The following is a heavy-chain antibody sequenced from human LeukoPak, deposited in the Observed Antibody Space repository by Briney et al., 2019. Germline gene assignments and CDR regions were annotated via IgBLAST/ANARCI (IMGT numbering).Heavy chain of an antibody. Sequence: QTGGSLRLSCAASEFTFSNYDMHWVRQAPGKGLEWVAVISYDGSNKYYADSVKGRFTISRDNSKNTLYLQMNSLRAEDTAVYYRATPAAGPGAEYSLYWGQGTLVIVSS. J-gene: IGHJ1*01. V-gene: IGHV3-30*19. CDR1: EFTFSNYD. D-gene: IGHD6-13*01. CDR2: ISYDGSNK. CDR3: ATPAAGPGAEYSLY.